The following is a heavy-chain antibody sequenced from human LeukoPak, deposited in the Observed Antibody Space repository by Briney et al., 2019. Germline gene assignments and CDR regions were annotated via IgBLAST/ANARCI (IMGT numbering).Heavy chain of an antibody. V-gene: IGHV3-23*01. CDR2: ISGSGGSA. CDR1: GFTLSSYG. D-gene: IGHD2-15*01. Sequence: AGGSLRLSCAASGFTLSSYGMSWVRQAPGKGLEWVSTISGSGGSAYYADSVKGRLTISRDNSNNTLYLQMNSLRAEDTAVYYCAKPHTPYCSSGTCYLFDSWGQGTLVNVSS. J-gene: IGHJ4*02. CDR3: AKPHTPYCSSGTCYLFDS.